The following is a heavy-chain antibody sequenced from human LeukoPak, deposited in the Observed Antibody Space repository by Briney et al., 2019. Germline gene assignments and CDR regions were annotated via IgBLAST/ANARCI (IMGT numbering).Heavy chain of an antibody. CDR3: ARGRYFDL. CDR1: GGSFSGYY. J-gene: IGHJ2*01. Sequence: SETLSLTCAVYGGSFSGYYWSWIRQPPGKGLEWIGEINHSGSTNYNPSLKSRVTISVDTSKNQFSLKLSSVTAADTAVYYCARGRYFDLWGRGTLVTVSS. CDR2: INHSGST. V-gene: IGHV4-34*01.